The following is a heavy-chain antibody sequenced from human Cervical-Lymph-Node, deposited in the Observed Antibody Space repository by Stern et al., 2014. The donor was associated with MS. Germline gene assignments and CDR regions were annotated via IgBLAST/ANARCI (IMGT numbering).Heavy chain of an antibody. CDR2: IFYNGST. J-gene: IGHJ4*02. CDR1: GASISSSVYQ. CDR3: ARIPNWLQLSPPRGENANFHF. D-gene: IGHD5-24*01. Sequence: QVQLQESGPGLVKPSETLSLTCTVSGASISSSVYQWGWIRQPPGKGLEWIGNIFYNGSTYHNPSLKSRVTISLDPSKNQFSLELNFGTAADTAVYYCARIPNWLQLSPPRGENANFHFWGQGTLVTVSS. V-gene: IGHV4-39*01.